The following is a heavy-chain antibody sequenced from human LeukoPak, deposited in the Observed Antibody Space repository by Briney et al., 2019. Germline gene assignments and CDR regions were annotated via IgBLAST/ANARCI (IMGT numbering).Heavy chain of an antibody. CDR2: VNHSGSA. Sequence: PSETLSLTCAVYGGSLSAYYWSWIRQPPGKGLELIGEVNHSGSANYNPSLKSRVTMSVDTSKNQFSLKLSSVTAADTAVYYCARSPRYCSGGSCYFLHYWGQGTLDTVSS. CDR3: ARSPRYCSGGSCYFLHY. V-gene: IGHV4-34*01. CDR1: GGSLSAYY. J-gene: IGHJ4*02. D-gene: IGHD2-15*01.